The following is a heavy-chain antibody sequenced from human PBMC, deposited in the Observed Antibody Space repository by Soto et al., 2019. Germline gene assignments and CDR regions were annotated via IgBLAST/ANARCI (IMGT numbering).Heavy chain of an antibody. CDR1: GYTFTSYD. V-gene: IGHV1-8*01. Sequence: ASVKVSCKASGYTFTSYDMKWVRQATGQGLEWMGWMNPNSGNTGYAQKFQGRVTMTRNTSISTAYMELSSLRSEDTAVYYCARGQDDFWSGYYFWFDPWGQGTLVTVSS. D-gene: IGHD3-3*01. J-gene: IGHJ5*02. CDR3: ARGQDDFWSGYYFWFDP. CDR2: MNPNSGNT.